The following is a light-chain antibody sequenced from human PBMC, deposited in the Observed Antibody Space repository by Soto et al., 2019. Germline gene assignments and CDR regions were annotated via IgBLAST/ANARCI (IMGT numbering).Light chain of an antibody. Sequence: DIQMTQSPSSLSASVGDRVTITCRASQSISSYLNWYQQKPGKAPKLLIYAASSLQSGVPSRFSGSGSGTDFTLTINSLQSEDFAVYYCQQYNYWPPLTFGGGTKVEI. CDR3: QQYNYWPPLT. V-gene: IGKV1-39*01. CDR1: QSISSY. J-gene: IGKJ4*01. CDR2: AAS.